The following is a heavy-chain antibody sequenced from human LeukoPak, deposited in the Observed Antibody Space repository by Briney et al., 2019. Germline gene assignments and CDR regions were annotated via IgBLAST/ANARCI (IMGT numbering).Heavy chain of an antibody. CDR1: GGTFSSYA. V-gene: IGHV1-69*13. Sequence: SVKVSFKASGGTFSSYAISWVRQAPGQGLEWMGGIIPIFGTANYAQKFQGRVTITADESTSTAYMELSSLRSEDTAVYYCARDLNFQDTMVREGDFDYWGQGTLVTVSS. CDR2: IIPIFGTA. CDR3: ARDLNFQDTMVREGDFDY. J-gene: IGHJ4*02. D-gene: IGHD3-10*01.